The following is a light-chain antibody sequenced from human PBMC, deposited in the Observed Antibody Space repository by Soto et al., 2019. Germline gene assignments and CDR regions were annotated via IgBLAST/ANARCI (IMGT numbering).Light chain of an antibody. CDR3: PASYDSLSGDVV. CDR1: SSNIGSNY. V-gene: IGLV1-47*01. J-gene: IGLJ2*01. CDR2: RNN. Sequence: QSVLTQPPSASGTPGQRVTISCSGSSSNIGSNYVYWYQQLPGTAPKLLIYRNNQRPSGVPDRFSGSKSGTSASLAISGLRSEYLAHYYCPASYDSLSGDVVFVGGTKLTLL.